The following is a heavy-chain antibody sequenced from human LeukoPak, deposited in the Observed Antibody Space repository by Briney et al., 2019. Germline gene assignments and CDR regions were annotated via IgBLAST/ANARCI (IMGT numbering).Heavy chain of an antibody. Sequence: NTSETLSLTCTVSGGSISSYYWSWIRQPAGKGLEWIGRIYTSGSTNYNPSLKSRVTMSVDTSKNQFSLKLSSVTAADTAVYYCASHKAYSGYDYYGYYYYYMDVWGKGTTVTISS. CDR2: IYTSGST. J-gene: IGHJ6*03. CDR3: ASHKAYSGYDYYGYYYYYMDV. CDR1: GGSISSYY. D-gene: IGHD5-12*01. V-gene: IGHV4-4*07.